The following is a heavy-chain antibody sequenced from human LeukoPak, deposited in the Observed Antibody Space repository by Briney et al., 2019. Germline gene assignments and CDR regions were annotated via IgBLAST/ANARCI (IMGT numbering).Heavy chain of an antibody. J-gene: IGHJ4*02. CDR2: MNSDGSTT. CDR1: GFSFSSSW. Sequence: GGSLRLSCAASGFSFSSSWMHWVRQAPGKGLVWVSRMNSDGSTTTYADSVKGRFTMSRDNAKNTLYLQMNSLRADDTAVYYCARDASSNSWTWGQGTPVTVSS. CDR3: ARDASSNSWT. V-gene: IGHV3-74*01. D-gene: IGHD6-13*01.